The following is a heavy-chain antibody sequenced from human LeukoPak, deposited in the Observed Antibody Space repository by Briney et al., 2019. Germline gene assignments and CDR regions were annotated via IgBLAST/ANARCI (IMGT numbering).Heavy chain of an antibody. Sequence: PGRSLRLSCAASGFTFSSYGMHWVRQAPGKGLEWVAVIWYDGSNEYYTDSVKGRFTISRDNSKNTLYLQMNSLRAEDTAVYYCAKSLYYDIPYYFDYWGQGTLVTVSS. V-gene: IGHV3-33*06. CDR3: AKSLYYDIPYYFDY. J-gene: IGHJ4*02. D-gene: IGHD3-22*01. CDR2: IWYDGSNE. CDR1: GFTFSSYG.